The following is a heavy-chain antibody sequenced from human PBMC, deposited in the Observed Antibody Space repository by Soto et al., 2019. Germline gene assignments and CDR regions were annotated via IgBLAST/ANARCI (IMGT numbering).Heavy chain of an antibody. CDR2: ISAYNGNT. CDR1: GYTFTSYG. D-gene: IGHD3-3*01. J-gene: IGHJ3*02. Sequence: ASVKVSCKASGYTFTSYGISWVRQAPGQGLEWMGWISAYNGNTNYAQKLQGRVTMTTDTSTSTAYMELRSLRSDDTAVYYCARTEVSYYDFWSGYYMEAFDIWG. V-gene: IGHV1-18*01. CDR3: ARTEVSYYDFWSGYYMEAFDI.